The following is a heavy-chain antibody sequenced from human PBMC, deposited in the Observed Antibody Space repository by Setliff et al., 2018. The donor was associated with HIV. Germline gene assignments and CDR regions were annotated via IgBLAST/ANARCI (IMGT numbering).Heavy chain of an antibody. Sequence: GESPKISCKGSGYSFTNSWIAWVRQMSGNGLEWMGIIYPGDSETRYSPSFQGQVTISVDKSTTTAYLQWSSLKASDSAIYYCARARMVRKIYVFDYWGQGTMVTVSS. D-gene: IGHD3-10*01. V-gene: IGHV5-51*01. CDR2: IYPGDSET. J-gene: IGHJ4*02. CDR3: ARARMVRKIYVFDY. CDR1: GYSFTNSW.